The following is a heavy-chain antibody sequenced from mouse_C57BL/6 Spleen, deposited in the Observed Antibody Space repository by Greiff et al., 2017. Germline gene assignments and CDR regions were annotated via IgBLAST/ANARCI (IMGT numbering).Heavy chain of an antibody. CDR3: ARDPSGSSYFDY. D-gene: IGHD1-1*01. CDR2: ISDGGSYT. V-gene: IGHV5-4*01. J-gene: IGHJ2*01. CDR1: GFTFSSYA. Sequence: EVKLVESGGGLVKPGGSLKLSCAASGFTFSSYAMSWVRQTPEKRLEWVATISDGGSYTYYPDNVKGRFTISRYNAKNNLYLQMSHLKSEDTAMYYGARDPSGSSYFDYWGQGTTLTVSS.